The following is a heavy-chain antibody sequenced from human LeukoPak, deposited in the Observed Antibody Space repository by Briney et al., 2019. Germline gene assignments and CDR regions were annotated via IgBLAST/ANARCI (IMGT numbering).Heavy chain of an antibody. CDR3: ASDRPRNNYDTSGFECFQH. Sequence: GASVKVSCKASGYTFTTSYIHWVRQAPGQGLEWMGIINPSGGSTSYAQKFQGRVTMTRDTSANTVYMELSSLRSEDTAVYYCASDRPRNNYDTSGFECFQHWGQGTLLTVSS. V-gene: IGHV1-46*01. J-gene: IGHJ1*01. D-gene: IGHD3-22*01. CDR2: INPSGGST. CDR1: GYTFTTSY.